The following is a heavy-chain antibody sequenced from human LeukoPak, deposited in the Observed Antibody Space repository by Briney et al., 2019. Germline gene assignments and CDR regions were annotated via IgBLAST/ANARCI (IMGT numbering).Heavy chain of an antibody. J-gene: IGHJ4*02. V-gene: IGHV3-9*01. CDR1: GFTFDDYA. D-gene: IGHD6-13*01. Sequence: GRSLRLSCAASGFTFDDYAMHWVRQAPGKGLEWVSGISWNSGSIGYADSMKGRFTISRDNAKNSLYLQMNSLRAEDTALYYCAKDIRRTKQPRGPFDYWGQGTLVTVSS. CDR3: AKDIRRTKQPRGPFDY. CDR2: ISWNSGSI.